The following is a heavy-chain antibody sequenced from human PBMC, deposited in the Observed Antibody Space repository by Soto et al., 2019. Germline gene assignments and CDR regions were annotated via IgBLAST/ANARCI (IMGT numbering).Heavy chain of an antibody. J-gene: IGHJ5*02. CDR2: ISAYNGNT. V-gene: IGHV1-18*01. CDR1: GYTFTSYG. CDR3: ARGLPGCSSSPPHWFDP. D-gene: IGHD6-6*01. Sequence: QVQLVQSGAEVKKPGASVKVSCKASGYTFTSYGISWVRQAPGQGLEWMGWISAYNGNTNYAQKLQGRVTMTTDTSTSTAYVELRSLRSDDTAVYYCARGLPGCSSSPPHWFDPWGQGTLVTVSS.